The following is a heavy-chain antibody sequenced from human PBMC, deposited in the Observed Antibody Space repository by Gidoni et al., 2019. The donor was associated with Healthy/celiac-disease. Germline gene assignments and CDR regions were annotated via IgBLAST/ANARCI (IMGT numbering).Heavy chain of an antibody. CDR2: IYYSGST. J-gene: IGHJ4*02. V-gene: IGHV4-59*01. CDR3: ARESRGYSYGYDY. Sequence: QVQLPESGPGLVKPSETLSLTCTVSGGSISSYYWSWIRQPPGKGLEWIGYIYYSGSTNYNPSLKSRVTISVDTSKNQFSLKLSSVTAADTAVYYCARESRGYSYGYDYWGQGTLVTVSS. D-gene: IGHD5-18*01. CDR1: GGSISSYY.